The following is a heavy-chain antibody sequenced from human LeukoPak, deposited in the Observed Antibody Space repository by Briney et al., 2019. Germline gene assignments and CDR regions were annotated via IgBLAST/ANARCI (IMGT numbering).Heavy chain of an antibody. V-gene: IGHV3-7*01. CDR1: GFTFGSFW. J-gene: IGHJ6*02. Sequence: GGSVRLSCAASGFTFGSFWMSRVRQAPGKGLEWVANIKQDGSEKYYVDSVKGRFTISRDNAMNALCLQMNSLRGEDTAVYYCARDRIGGMDVWGQGTTVTVSS. CDR3: ARDRIGGMDV. CDR2: IKQDGSEK. D-gene: IGHD2-15*01.